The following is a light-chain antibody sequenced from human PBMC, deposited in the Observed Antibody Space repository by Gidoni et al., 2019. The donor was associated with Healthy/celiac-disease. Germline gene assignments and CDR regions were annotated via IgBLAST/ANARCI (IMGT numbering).Light chain of an antibody. CDR3: QQYYSTPYT. CDR2: AAS. CDR1: QGISNS. J-gene: IGKJ2*01. Sequence: DIQMTQSPSSLSASVGDRVTITCRASQGISNSLAWYQQKPGKAPKLLLYAASRLESGVPSRFSCRGSGTDYTLTISSLQPEDFATYYCQQYYSTPYTFGQGTKLEIK. V-gene: IGKV1-NL1*01.